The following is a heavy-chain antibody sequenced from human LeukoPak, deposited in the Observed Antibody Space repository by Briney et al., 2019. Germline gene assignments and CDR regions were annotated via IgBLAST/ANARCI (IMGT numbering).Heavy chain of an antibody. V-gene: IGHV3-30*02. D-gene: IGHD2-2*01. CDR1: GFTFSSYG. CDR3: AKTPTKYQLPDFDY. Sequence: GGSLRLSCAASGFTFSSYGMHWVRQAPGKGLEWVAFIRYDGSNKYYADSVKGRFTISRDNSKNTLYLKMNSLRAEDTAVYYCAKTPTKYQLPDFDYWGQGTLVTVSS. CDR2: IRYDGSNK. J-gene: IGHJ4*02.